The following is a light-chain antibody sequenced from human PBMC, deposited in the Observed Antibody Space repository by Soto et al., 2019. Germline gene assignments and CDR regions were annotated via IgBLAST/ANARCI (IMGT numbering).Light chain of an antibody. CDR2: EDT. V-gene: IGLV2-11*01. CDR1: SNDVGGYNY. CDR3: CSYAGSDTDV. J-gene: IGLJ2*01. Sequence: QSALTQPRSVSGSPGQSVTISCTGTSNDVGGYNYVSWYQQHPGKAPKLIIYEDTKRPSGVPDRFSGSKSGNTASLTISGRQAEDEADYHCCSYAGSDTDVFGGGTKLTVL.